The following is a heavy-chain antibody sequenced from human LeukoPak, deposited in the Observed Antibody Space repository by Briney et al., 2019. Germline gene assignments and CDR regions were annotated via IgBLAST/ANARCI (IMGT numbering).Heavy chain of an antibody. J-gene: IGHJ4*02. CDR2: IYPGDSDT. V-gene: IGHV5-51*01. D-gene: IGHD6-19*01. CDR3: ARYSSGWRRYYFDY. CDR1: GYLFTSYW. Sequence: GESLKISCQGPGYLFTSYWIGWVRQLPGKGLEWMGIIYPGDSDTRFSPSFQGQVTISADKSISTAYLQWSSLKASDTAMYYCARYSSGWRRYYFDYWGQGTLVTVSS.